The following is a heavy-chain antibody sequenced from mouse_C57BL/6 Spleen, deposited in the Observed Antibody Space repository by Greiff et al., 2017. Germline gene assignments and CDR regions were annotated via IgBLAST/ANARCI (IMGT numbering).Heavy chain of an antibody. CDR3: ARNYYYGSSWYFDV. Sequence: VQLQQPGAELVKPGASVKMSCKASGYTFTSYWITWVKQRPGQGLEWIGDIYPGSGSTNYNEKFKSKATLTVDTSSSTAYMQLSSLTSEGSAVYYCARNYYYGSSWYFDVWGTGTTVTVSS. V-gene: IGHV1-55*01. CDR1: GYTFTSYW. J-gene: IGHJ1*03. CDR2: IYPGSGST. D-gene: IGHD1-1*01.